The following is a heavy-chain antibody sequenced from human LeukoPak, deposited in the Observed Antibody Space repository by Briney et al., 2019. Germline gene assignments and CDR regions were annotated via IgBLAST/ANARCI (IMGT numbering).Heavy chain of an antibody. J-gene: IGHJ4*02. CDR2: ISSSSNII. Sequence: PGGSLRLSCAASGFTFSIYEMNWVRQAPGKGLEWVSYISSSSNIIHYADFVKGRFSISRDNAKNSLYLQMNNLRDEDTAVYYCATFVRASSGFDYWGQGTLVTVSS. CDR3: ATFVRASSGFDY. CDR1: GFTFSIYE. V-gene: IGHV3-48*03.